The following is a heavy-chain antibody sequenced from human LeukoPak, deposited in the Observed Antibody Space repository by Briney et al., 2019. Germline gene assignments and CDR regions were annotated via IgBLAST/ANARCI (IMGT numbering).Heavy chain of an antibody. V-gene: IGHV3-11*04. Sequence: GGSLRLSCAASGFTFSDYYMSWIRQAPGKGLEWVSYISSSGSTIYYADSVKGRFTISRDNAKNSLYLQMNSLRAEDTAVYYCARDRVVGTHKYFDYWGQGTLVTVSS. CDR3: ARDRVVGTHKYFDY. CDR2: ISSSGSTI. D-gene: IGHD3-10*01. CDR1: GFTFSDYY. J-gene: IGHJ4*02.